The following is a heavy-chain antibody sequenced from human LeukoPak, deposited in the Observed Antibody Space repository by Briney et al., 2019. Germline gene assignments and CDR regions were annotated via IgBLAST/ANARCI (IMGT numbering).Heavy chain of an antibody. CDR3: ARNGGY. CDR2: ISSSGSTM. D-gene: IGHD4-23*01. CDR1: GFTFSSYE. Sequence: PGGSLRLSCAASGFTFSSYEMIWVRQAPGKGLEWVSYISSSGSTMYYADSVKGRFTISRDNAKNSLYLQMNSLRAEDTAVYYCARNGGYWGQGTLVTVSS. V-gene: IGHV3-48*03. J-gene: IGHJ4*02.